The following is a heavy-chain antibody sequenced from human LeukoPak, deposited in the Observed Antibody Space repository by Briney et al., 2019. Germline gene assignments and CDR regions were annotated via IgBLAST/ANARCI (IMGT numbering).Heavy chain of an antibody. CDR2: IYYSGST. CDR3: ARDSSGWYYFDY. CDR1: GGSISSYY. D-gene: IGHD6-19*01. J-gene: IGHJ4*02. Sequence: SETLSLTCTVSGGSISSYYWSWIRQPPGKGLEWIGYIYYSGSTNYNPSLKSRVTISVDTSKNQFSLKLSSVTAADTAVYYCARDSSGWYYFDYWGQGTLVTVSS. V-gene: IGHV4-59*01.